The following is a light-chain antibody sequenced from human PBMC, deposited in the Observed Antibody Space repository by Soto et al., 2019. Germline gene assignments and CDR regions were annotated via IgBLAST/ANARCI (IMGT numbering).Light chain of an antibody. CDR1: QSLVYSDGNTY. CDR2: QVS. J-gene: IGKJ1*01. V-gene: IGKV2-24*01. CDR3: VQFEHVPRT. Sequence: DIVLTQTPLSSPVTLGQPASISCRSSQSLVYSDGNTYLSWLQQRPGQPPRLLIYQVSNRFSGVPDRFSGSGSGRDFTLKISRVEAEDVGIYYCVQFEHVPRTCGQGTKVEIK.